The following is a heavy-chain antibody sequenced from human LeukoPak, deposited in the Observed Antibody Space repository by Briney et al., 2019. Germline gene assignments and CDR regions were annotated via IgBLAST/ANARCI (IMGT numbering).Heavy chain of an antibody. D-gene: IGHD2-2*01. Sequence: SETLSLTCAVYGGSFSGYYWSWIRQPPGKGLEWIGEINHSGSTNYNPSLKSRVTISVDTSKNQFSLKLSSVTAADTAVYYRARGLTRGYCSSTSCSRNWFDPWGQGTLVTVSS. CDR2: INHSGST. CDR3: ARGLTRGYCSSTSCSRNWFDP. V-gene: IGHV4-34*01. CDR1: GGSFSGYY. J-gene: IGHJ5*02.